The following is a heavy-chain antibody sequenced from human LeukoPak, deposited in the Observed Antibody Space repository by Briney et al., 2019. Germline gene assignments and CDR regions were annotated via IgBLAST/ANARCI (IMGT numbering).Heavy chain of an antibody. CDR1: GGSFSGYY. D-gene: IGHD2-2*02. CDR3: ARGGGVVVPAAILFGAFDI. J-gene: IGHJ3*02. Sequence: KPSETLSLTCAVYGGSFSGYYWSWIRQPPGKGLEWIGEINHSGSTNYNPSLKSRVTISVDTSKNQFSLKLSSVTAADTAVYYCARGGGVVVPAAILFGAFDIWGQGTMVTVSS. V-gene: IGHV4-34*01. CDR2: INHSGST.